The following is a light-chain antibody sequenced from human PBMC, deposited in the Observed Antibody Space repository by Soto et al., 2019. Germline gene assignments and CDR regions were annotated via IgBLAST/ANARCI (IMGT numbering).Light chain of an antibody. J-gene: IGKJ4*01. CDR1: QNVYNN. CDR3: QQCRNWPLT. CDR2: DAS. Sequence: EIVMTQPPATLSVSPGEGATLSCKASQNVYNNLAWYQQRPGQPPRLLTHDASTTATGISARFSGSGYGTEFTLTISSLQYDDVAVYFCQQCRNWPLTFGGGTKVEIK. V-gene: IGKV3-15*01.